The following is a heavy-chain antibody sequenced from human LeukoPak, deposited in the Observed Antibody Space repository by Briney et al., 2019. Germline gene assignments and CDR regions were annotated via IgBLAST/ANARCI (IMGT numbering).Heavy chain of an antibody. Sequence: PGRSRRLSCAASGFTFSRYAIGWVRQVPGEGLEWVSSISGSGGSTYYAASVKGRFPISRDNSKNPLYLQMNSLTAADTAVYFCAREELEMANVDHWGQGILVTVSS. J-gene: IGHJ4*02. D-gene: IGHD5-24*01. CDR3: AREELEMANVDH. V-gene: IGHV3-23*01. CDR1: GFTFSRYA. CDR2: ISGSGGST.